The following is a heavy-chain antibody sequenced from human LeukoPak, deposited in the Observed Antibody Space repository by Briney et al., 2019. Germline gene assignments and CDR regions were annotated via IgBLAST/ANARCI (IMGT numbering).Heavy chain of an antibody. D-gene: IGHD3-9*01. CDR1: GFTFSRYD. CDR2: ISGSGDRT. V-gene: IGHV3-23*01. CDR3: AKDLRPDILTGSPFDY. Sequence: GGSLRLSCAASGFTFSRYDMNWARQAPGKGLEWLSVISGSGDRTYYAGSVKGRFTVSRDNSKNTLYLQMNSLRAEDTAVYYCAKDLRPDILTGSPFDYWGQGSLVTVSS. J-gene: IGHJ4*02.